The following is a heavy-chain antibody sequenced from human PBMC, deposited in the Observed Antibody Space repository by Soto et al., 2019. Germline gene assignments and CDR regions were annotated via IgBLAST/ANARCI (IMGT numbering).Heavy chain of an antibody. CDR3: ARARSYYRSGSYPGGRLGY. V-gene: IGHV1-69*13. CDR1: GGTFSSYA. Sequence: SVKVSCKASGGTFSSYAISWVRQAPGQGLEWMGGIIPIFGTANYAQKFQGRVTITADESTSTAYMELSSLRSEDTAVYYCARARSYYRSGSYPGGRLGYWGQGTLVTVSS. D-gene: IGHD3-10*01. CDR2: IIPIFGTA. J-gene: IGHJ4*02.